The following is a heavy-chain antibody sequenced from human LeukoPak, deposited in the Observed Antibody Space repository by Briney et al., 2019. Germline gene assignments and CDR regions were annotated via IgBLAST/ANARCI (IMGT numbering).Heavy chain of an antibody. V-gene: IGHV4-4*02. CDR1: GGSIKSNNW. Sequence: SETLSLTCAVSGGSIKSNNWWSWVRQPPGKGLEWIGEIYHSGSTNYNPSLESRVTVSVDKSKNQFSLDLTSVTAADTAVYYCARDNEWLLNAFDIWGQGTMVTVSS. CDR3: ARDNEWLLNAFDI. J-gene: IGHJ3*02. CDR2: IYHSGST. D-gene: IGHD3-3*01.